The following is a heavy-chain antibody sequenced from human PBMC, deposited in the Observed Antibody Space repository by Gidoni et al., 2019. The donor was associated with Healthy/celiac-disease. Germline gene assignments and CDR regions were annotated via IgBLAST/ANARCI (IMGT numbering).Heavy chain of an antibody. V-gene: IGHV3-15*01. Sequence: EVQLVESGGGLVKPGGSLRLSCAASGFTFSNAWMSWVRQAPGKGLEWVGRIKSKTDGGTTDYAAPVKGRFTISRDDSKNTLYLQMNSLKTEDTAVYYCTTVYIVGATCYFDYWGQGTLVTVSS. CDR1: GFTFSNAW. CDR3: TTVYIVGATCYFDY. D-gene: IGHD1-26*01. J-gene: IGHJ4*02. CDR2: IKSKTDGGTT.